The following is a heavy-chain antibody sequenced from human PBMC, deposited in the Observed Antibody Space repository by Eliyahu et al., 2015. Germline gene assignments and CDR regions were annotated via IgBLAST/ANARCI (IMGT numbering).Heavy chain of an antibody. D-gene: IGHD6-19*01. CDR3: VLEGGSSGPRWFDP. Sequence: QVQLVQSGAEVKKPESSVKVSCKASGGTXXXXTISWVRQAPGQGLXWVGGVIPIFGTGKYAQKFQGRVTITADESTSTAYMELRSLRYEDTAVYYCVLEGGSSGPRWFDPWGQGTLVTVSS. J-gene: IGHJ5*02. CDR1: GGTXXXXT. CDR2: VIPIFGTG. V-gene: IGHV1-69*01.